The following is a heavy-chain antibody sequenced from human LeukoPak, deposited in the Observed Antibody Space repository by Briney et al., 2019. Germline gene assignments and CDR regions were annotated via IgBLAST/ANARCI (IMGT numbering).Heavy chain of an antibody. CDR2: IIPIFGTS. CDR3: ATGLIGYFYYYMDV. CDR1: GGTFNSYA. V-gene: IGHV1-69*05. J-gene: IGHJ6*03. D-gene: IGHD2-8*01. Sequence: ASVKVSCKASGGTFNSYAVSWVRQAPGQGLEWMGGIIPIFGTSTYAQKFQGRLTITTDESTSTAHMELTSLKSEDTAVYYCATGLIGYFYYYMDVWGKGTTVTVSS.